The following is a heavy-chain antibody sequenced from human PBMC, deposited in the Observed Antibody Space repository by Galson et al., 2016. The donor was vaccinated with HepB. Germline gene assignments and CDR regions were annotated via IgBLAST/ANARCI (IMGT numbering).Heavy chain of an antibody. V-gene: IGHV3-30*03. Sequence: SLRLSCAASGFTFSGYDMHWVRQAPGKGLEWVALISYDGRNKNYVDSVKGRFTISRDNSKNTLYLQMNSLRAEDTAMYYCAREPGNTGSYDSWGQGTLVTVSS. CDR3: AREPGNTGSYDS. J-gene: IGHJ4*02. CDR2: ISYDGRNK. D-gene: IGHD3-9*01. CDR1: GFTFSGYD.